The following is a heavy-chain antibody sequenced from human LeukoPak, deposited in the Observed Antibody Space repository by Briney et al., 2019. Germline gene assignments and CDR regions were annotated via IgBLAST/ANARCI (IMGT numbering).Heavy chain of an antibody. J-gene: IGHJ4*02. CDR1: GFTFSSYW. Sequence: GGSLRLSCAASGFTFSSYWMSWVRQAPGKGLEWVANIKQDGSEKYYVDSVKGRFTISRDNAKNSLDLQMNSLRAEDTAVYYCARDLVHDSSGYYYWGQGTLVTVSS. V-gene: IGHV3-7*01. CDR2: IKQDGSEK. D-gene: IGHD3-22*01. CDR3: ARDLVHDSSGYYY.